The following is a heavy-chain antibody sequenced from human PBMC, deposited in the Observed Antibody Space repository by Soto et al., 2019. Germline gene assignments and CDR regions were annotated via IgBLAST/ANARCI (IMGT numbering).Heavy chain of an antibody. Sequence: GGSLRLSCAASGFTFDDYAMHWVRQAPGKGLEWVSGISWNSGSIGYADSVKGRFTISRDNAKNSLYLQMNSLRAEDTALYYCAKDTFVGATGSFDLWGRGTLVTVSS. V-gene: IGHV3-9*01. J-gene: IGHJ2*01. CDR1: GFTFDDYA. CDR2: ISWNSGSI. D-gene: IGHD1-26*01. CDR3: AKDTFVGATGSFDL.